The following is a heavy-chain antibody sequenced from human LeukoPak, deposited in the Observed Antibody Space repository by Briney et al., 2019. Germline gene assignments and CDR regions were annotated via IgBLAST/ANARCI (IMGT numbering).Heavy chain of an antibody. CDR1: GGSFSGYY. CDR2: INHSGSP. CDR3: ARVGMDV. V-gene: IGHV4-34*01. Sequence: SETLSLTCAVYGGSFSGYYWSWIRQPPGKGLEWIGEINHSGSPNYNPSLKSRVTISVDTSKNQFSLKLSSVTAADTAVYYCARVGMDVWGQGTTVTVSS. J-gene: IGHJ6*02.